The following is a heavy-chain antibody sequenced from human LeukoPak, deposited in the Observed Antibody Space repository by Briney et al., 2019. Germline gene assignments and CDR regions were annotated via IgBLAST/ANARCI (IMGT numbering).Heavy chain of an antibody. Sequence: GGSLRLSCAASGFTFSSYGMHWVRQAPGKGLEWVAVISYDGSNKYYADSVKGRFTISRDNSKNTLYLQMNGLRAEDTAVYYCAKDRASLPRVYYSYYGMDVWGQGTTVTVSS. J-gene: IGHJ6*02. CDR1: GFTFSSYG. D-gene: IGHD2-21*01. V-gene: IGHV3-30*18. CDR3: AKDRASLPRVYYSYYGMDV. CDR2: ISYDGSNK.